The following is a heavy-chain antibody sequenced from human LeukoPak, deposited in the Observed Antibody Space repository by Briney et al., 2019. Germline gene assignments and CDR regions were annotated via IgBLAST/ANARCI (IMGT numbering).Heavy chain of an antibody. D-gene: IGHD3-10*02. CDR3: AKNYGGAATMLDY. J-gene: IGHJ4*02. CDR2: IGGSGGST. Sequence: PGGSLRLSCAAPGFIFSSYVMSWVRQAPGKGLEWVSGIGGSGGSTYYADSVKGRFTLSRDNSKNTVFPQMNSLRAEDTAVYYCAKNYGGAATMLDYWGQGTLVTVSS. V-gene: IGHV3-23*01. CDR1: GFIFSSYV.